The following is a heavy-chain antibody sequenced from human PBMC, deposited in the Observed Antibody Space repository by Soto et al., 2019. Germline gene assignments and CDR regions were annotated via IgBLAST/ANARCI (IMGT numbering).Heavy chain of an antibody. CDR2: ISNDGSNK. CDR1: VFTFSGYG. D-gene: IGHD6-19*01. V-gene: IGHV3-30*18. Sequence: PWGPLRVSCAASVFTFSGYGMHWVRQAPGKGLEWVAVISNDGSNKYYVDSVKGRFTISRDNSKNTLDLQMNSLRAEDTAVYYCAKDRVSEHSSGWPQGHWGQGTLVTVSS. J-gene: IGHJ4*02. CDR3: AKDRVSEHSSGWPQGH.